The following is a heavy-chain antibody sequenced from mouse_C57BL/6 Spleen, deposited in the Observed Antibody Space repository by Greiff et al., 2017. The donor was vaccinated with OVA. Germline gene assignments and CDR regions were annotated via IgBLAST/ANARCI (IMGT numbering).Heavy chain of an antibody. CDR2: IHPSDGST. Sequence: VQLQESGPELVKPGASVKLSCKASGYNFTSYDINWVKQRPGQGLEWIGWIHPSDGSTKYNEKFKGKATLTVAKSSSTAYMERHSLTSEDSAVYFCASTMVTREGVGYWGQGTTLTVSS. CDR1: GYNFTSYD. D-gene: IGHD2-2*01. V-gene: IGHV1-85*01. CDR3: ASTMVTREGVGY. J-gene: IGHJ2*01.